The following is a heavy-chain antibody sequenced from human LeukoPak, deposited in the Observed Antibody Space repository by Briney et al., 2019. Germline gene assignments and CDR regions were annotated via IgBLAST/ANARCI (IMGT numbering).Heavy chain of an antibody. D-gene: IGHD6-19*01. Sequence: TGGSLRLSCAASGFTFSNYWMTWVRQAPGKGLEWVANIKQDGSEEYYVDSVKGRFTISRDNAQKSLYLQMNSLRAEDTAVYYCARERIAVAGDNFDYWGQGTLVIVSS. CDR1: GFTFSNYW. CDR3: ARERIAVAGDNFDY. CDR2: IKQDGSEE. J-gene: IGHJ4*02. V-gene: IGHV3-7*01.